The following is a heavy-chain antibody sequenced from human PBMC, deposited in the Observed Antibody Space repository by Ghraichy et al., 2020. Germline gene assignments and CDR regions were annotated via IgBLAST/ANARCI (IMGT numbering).Heavy chain of an antibody. CDR1: GGTFSSYA. CDR2: IIPILGIA. V-gene: IGHV1-69*04. Sequence: SVKVSCKASGGTFSSYAISWVRQAPGQGLEWMGRIIPILGIANYAQKFQGRVTITADKSTSTAYMELSSLRSEDTAVYYCTRGHHTAYGMDVWGQGTTVTVSS. CDR3: TRGHHTAYGMDV. D-gene: IGHD5-18*01. J-gene: IGHJ6*02.